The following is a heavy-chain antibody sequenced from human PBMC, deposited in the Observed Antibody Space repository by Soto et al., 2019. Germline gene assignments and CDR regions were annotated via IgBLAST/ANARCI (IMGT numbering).Heavy chain of an antibody. Sequence: QVQLQESGPGLVKPSETLSLTCTVSGGSINNHYWSWIRQPPGKGLEWLGYVCYNGITNYHPSLGSRVTTSVDTSKHQVSLNLTSLTAADTAIYFCTRANWYSEYWGQGTLVTVSS. CDR1: GGSINNHY. J-gene: IGHJ4*02. D-gene: IGHD7-27*01. CDR3: TRANWYSEY. CDR2: VCYNGIT. V-gene: IGHV4-59*11.